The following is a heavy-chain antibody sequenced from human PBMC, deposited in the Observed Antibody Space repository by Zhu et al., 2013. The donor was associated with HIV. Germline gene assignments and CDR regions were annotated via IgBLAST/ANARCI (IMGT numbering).Heavy chain of an antibody. CDR1: GYTFTGHL. Sequence: QVQLVQSGAEVKKPGASVRVSCKASGYTFTGHLIHWVRQVPGQGLHWLGWINPDTGDTQFAQKFQGRVTMTRDTSISTAYMELSSLRSDDTAVYFCARVAVISMVVFRPNLHWYFDFWGRGTLVIVSS. V-gene: IGHV1-2*02. CDR2: INPDTGDT. CDR3: ARVAVISMVVFRPNLHWYFDF. D-gene: IGHD2-21*01. J-gene: IGHJ2*01.